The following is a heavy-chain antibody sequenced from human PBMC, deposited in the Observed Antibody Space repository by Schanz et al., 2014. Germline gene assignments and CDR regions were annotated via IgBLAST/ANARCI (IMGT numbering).Heavy chain of an antibody. D-gene: IGHD4-17*01. J-gene: IGHJ4*02. CDR3: VRDTDYHFDY. CDR1: GFTFSDYY. CDR2: ISNSGYTI. Sequence: VQLVESGGGLVEPGGSLGLSCAASGFTFSDYYMNWIRQAPGKGLEWVSYISNSGYTIYYADSVKGRFTISRDNAKNTLYLQMNSLRAEDTAVYYCVRDTDYHFDYWGQGTLVTVSS. V-gene: IGHV3-11*04.